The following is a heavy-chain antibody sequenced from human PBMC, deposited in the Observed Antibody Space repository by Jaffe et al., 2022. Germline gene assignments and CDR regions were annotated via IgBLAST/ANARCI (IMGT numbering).Heavy chain of an antibody. CDR2: INHSGST. Sequence: QVQLQQWGAGLLKPSETLSLTCAVYGGSFSGYYWSWIRQPPGKGLEWIGEINHSGSTNYNPSLKSRVTISVDTSKNQFSLKLSSVTAADTAVYYCARGSTSVGYSYGPLLFYWGQGTLVTVSS. D-gene: IGHD5-18*01. J-gene: IGHJ4*02. CDR3: ARGSTSVGYSYGPLLFY. V-gene: IGHV4-34*01. CDR1: GGSFSGYY.